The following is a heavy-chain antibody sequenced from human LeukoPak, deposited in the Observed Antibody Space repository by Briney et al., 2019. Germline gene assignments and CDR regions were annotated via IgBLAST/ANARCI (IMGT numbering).Heavy chain of an antibody. Sequence: ASVKVSCKASGYTFTGYYMHRVRQAPGQGLEWMGWINPNSGGTNYAQKFQGRVTMTRDTSISTAYMELSRLRSDDTAVYYCASNGLATYYYYYMDVWGKGTTVTVSS. V-gene: IGHV1-2*02. CDR2: INPNSGGT. CDR3: ASNGLATYYYYYMDV. CDR1: GYTFTGYY. J-gene: IGHJ6*03. D-gene: IGHD2-8*01.